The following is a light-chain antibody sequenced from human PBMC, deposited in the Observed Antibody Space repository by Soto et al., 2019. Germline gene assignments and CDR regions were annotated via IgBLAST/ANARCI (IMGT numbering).Light chain of an antibody. V-gene: IGKV1-39*01. CDR2: AAS. CDR1: QSISSY. J-gene: IGKJ2*01. Sequence: DIQMTQSPSSLSASVGDRVTITCRASQSISSYLNWYQQKPVKTPKLLIYAASSLQSGVPSRFSGSGSGTDFTLTISSLQPEDFATYYCQHSYSTPRTFGQGTKLEIK. CDR3: QHSYSTPRT.